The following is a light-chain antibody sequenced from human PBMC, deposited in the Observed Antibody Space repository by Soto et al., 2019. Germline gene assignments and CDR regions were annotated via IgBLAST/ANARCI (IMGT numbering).Light chain of an antibody. V-gene: IGKV3-15*01. CDR3: QQYNNWPHIT. J-gene: IGKJ5*01. Sequence: IVMTQSPATLSVSPGERATLSCRASQSVSSNLAWYQQKPGQAPRLLIYGASTRATGTPARFSGSGSGTEFTLTISSLQPEDFAVYYCQQYNNWPHITFGQGTRLEIK. CDR2: GAS. CDR1: QSVSSN.